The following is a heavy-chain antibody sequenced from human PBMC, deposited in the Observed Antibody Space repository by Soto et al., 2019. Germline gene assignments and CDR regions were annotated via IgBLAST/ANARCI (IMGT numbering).Heavy chain of an antibody. V-gene: IGHV3-73*01. Sequence: EVLLVVSGGGLVQPGGSLKLSCAASGFVFKDSSIHWVRQASGKGLEWVGRIRDRAYNYATAYAASVEGRFTISRDDSDNTAYLHMSSLKTEDTAIYYCTRLISAAQDYWGQGTLVTVSS. CDR2: IRDRAYNYAT. J-gene: IGHJ4*02. D-gene: IGHD3-10*01. CDR1: GFVFKDSS. CDR3: TRLISAAQDY.